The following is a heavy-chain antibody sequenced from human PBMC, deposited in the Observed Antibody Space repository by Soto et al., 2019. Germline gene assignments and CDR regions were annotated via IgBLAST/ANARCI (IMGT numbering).Heavy chain of an antibody. CDR1: GGSVSSGSYY. J-gene: IGHJ4*02. D-gene: IGHD3-22*01. V-gene: IGHV4-61*01. CDR3: ARVFLGITMIVVVITLGGFDY. Sequence: SETLFLTCTVSGGSVSSGSYYWSWIRQPPGKGLEWIGYIYYSGSTNYNPSLKSRVTISVDTSKNQFSLKLSSVTAADTAVYYCARVFLGITMIVVVITLGGFDYWGQGTLVTVSS. CDR2: IYYSGST.